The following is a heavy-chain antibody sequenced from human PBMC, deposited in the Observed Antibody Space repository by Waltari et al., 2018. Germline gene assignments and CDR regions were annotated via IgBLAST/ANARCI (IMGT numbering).Heavy chain of an antibody. D-gene: IGHD1-1*01. CDR1: GFTLINYG. J-gene: IGHJ4*02. CDR3: VKGAVTGTTWYYFDY. Sequence: EVQLVESGGGLVQPGRSLRLSCATSGFTLINYGMHWVRQAPGKGLEWVAGISWDSVHIGYADSVKGRFSISRDNAESSLFLQMNSVRPEDMALYYCVKGAVTGTTWYYFDYWGQGTLVTVSS. V-gene: IGHV3-9*03. CDR2: ISWDSVHI.